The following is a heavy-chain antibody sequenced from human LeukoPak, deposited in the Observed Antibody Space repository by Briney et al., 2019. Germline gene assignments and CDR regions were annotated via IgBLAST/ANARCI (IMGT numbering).Heavy chain of an antibody. CDR3: ARDKIVGATYFDY. Sequence: PGGSLRLSCAASGFTFSSYSMNWVRQAPGKGLEWVSSISSNSNIYYADSVKGRFTISRDNAKNSLYLQMNSLRAEDTAVYYCARDKIVGATYFDYWGQGTLVTVSS. V-gene: IGHV3-21*01. CDR1: GFTFSSYS. CDR2: ISSNSNI. J-gene: IGHJ4*02. D-gene: IGHD1-26*01.